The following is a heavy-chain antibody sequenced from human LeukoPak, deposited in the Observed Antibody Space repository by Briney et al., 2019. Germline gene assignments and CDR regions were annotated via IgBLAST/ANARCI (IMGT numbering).Heavy chain of an antibody. CDR1: RFTFSSYA. J-gene: IGHJ4*02. CDR3: AKVFFNSGSYDF. CDR2: ISGSGDNT. Sequence: GGSLRLSYAASRFTFSSYAMSWVRQAPGKGLEWVSTISGSGDNTYHADSVKGRFTISRDNSKNTLSLQMNSLRADDTAIYYCAKVFFNSGSYDFWGQGTLVTVSS. V-gene: IGHV3-23*01. D-gene: IGHD3-10*01.